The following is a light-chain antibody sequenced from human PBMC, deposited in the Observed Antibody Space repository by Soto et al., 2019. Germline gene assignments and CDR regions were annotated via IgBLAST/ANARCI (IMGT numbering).Light chain of an antibody. V-gene: IGKV3-20*01. CDR2: DAS. CDR3: QQFSSYPLT. CDR1: QRVSSGY. J-gene: IGKJ4*01. Sequence: EVVLTQSPGTLSLSPGERATLSCRASQRVSSGYLAWYQQKPGQAPRLLIFDASSRATGIPDRFSGGGSGTDFTLTISRLEPEDFAVYYCQQFSSYPLTFGGGTKVDIK.